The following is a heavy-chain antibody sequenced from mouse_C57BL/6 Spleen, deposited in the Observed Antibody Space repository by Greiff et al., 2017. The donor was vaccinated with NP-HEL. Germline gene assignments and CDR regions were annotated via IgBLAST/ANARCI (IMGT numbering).Heavy chain of an antibody. CDR2: IHPNSGST. Sequence: QVQLQQSGAELVKPGASVKLSCKASGYTFTSYWMHWVKQRPGQGLEWIGMIHPNSGSTNYNEKFKSKATLTVDKSSSTAYMQLSSLTSEDSAVYYWARLGYDYEGVDYWGQGTSVTVSS. V-gene: IGHV1-64*01. CDR1: GYTFTSYW. D-gene: IGHD2-4*01. J-gene: IGHJ4*01. CDR3: ARLGYDYEGVDY.